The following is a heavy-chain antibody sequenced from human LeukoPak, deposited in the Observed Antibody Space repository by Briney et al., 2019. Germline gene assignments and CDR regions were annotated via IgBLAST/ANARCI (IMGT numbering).Heavy chain of an antibody. Sequence: PLETLSLTCTVSGGSISSGGYYWSWIRQHPGKGLEWIGYIYYSGSTYYNPSLKSRVTISVDTSKNQFSLKLSSVTAADTAVYYCARGLPKYYYDSSGYYHLNWFDPWGQGTLVTVSS. J-gene: IGHJ5*02. CDR2: IYYSGST. D-gene: IGHD3-22*01. CDR3: ARGLPKYYYDSSGYYHLNWFDP. CDR1: GGSISSGGYY. V-gene: IGHV4-31*03.